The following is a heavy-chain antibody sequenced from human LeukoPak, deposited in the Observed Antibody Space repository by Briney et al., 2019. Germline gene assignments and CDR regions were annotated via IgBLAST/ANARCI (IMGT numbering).Heavy chain of an antibody. V-gene: IGHV3-64*01. J-gene: IGHJ5*02. Sequence: GGSLRLSCAASGFTFSSYAMHWVRQAPGKGLEYVSAISSNGGSTYYANSVKGRFTISRDNSKNTLYLQMGSLRAEDMAVYYCAGGGSSSWDSNWFDPWGQGTLVTVSS. CDR3: AGGGSSSWDSNWFDP. CDR1: GFTFSSYA. CDR2: ISSNGGST. D-gene: IGHD6-13*01.